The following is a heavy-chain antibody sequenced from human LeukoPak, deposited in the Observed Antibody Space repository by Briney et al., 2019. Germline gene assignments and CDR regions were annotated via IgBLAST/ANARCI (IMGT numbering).Heavy chain of an antibody. V-gene: IGHV3-33*01. CDR3: ARDLGGKVIENWFDP. CDR2: IWYDGSNK. J-gene: IGHJ5*02. CDR1: GFTFSSYG. D-gene: IGHD2-15*01. Sequence: GGSLRLSCAASGFTFSSYGMHWVRQAPGKGLEWVAVIWYDGSNKYYADSVKGRFTISRDNSKNTLYLQMNSLRAEDTAVYYCARDLGGKVIENWFDPWGQGTLVTVSS.